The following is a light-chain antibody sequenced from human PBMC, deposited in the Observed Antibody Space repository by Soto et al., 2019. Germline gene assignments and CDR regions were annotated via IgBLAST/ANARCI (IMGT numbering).Light chain of an antibody. CDR3: QQYGSSPIT. J-gene: IGKJ5*01. V-gene: IGKV3D-20*01. Sequence: EIVLTQSPGTLSLSPEERATLSCGASQSVSSSYVAWYQHRPGLAPRLLIHDASSRATGIPDRFSGTKSGTDFTLTIRRLEPEDAAVYYCQQYGSSPITFGQGTRLEIK. CDR1: QSVSSSY. CDR2: DAS.